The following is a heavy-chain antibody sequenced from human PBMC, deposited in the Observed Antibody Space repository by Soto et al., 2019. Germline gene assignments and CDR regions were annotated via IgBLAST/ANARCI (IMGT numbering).Heavy chain of an antibody. V-gene: IGHV4-59*01. CDR1: GDSITSYY. J-gene: IGHJ3*01. D-gene: IGHD3-16*01. Sequence: QVQLQESGPGLVKPSETLSLTCTVSGDSITSYYWSSIRQPPGKALEWIGYIYYSGSTDNNPSLKSRVTIALDPAKMQFSLKVQSVTAADTAVYYCARDLGIGSVPFDAWGQGTMVTVAA. CDR2: IYYSGST. CDR3: ARDLGIGSVPFDA.